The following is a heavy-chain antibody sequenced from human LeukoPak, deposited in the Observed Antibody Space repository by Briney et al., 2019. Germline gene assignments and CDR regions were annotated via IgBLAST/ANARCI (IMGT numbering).Heavy chain of an antibody. V-gene: IGHV3-33*01. Sequence: GGSLRLSCAASGFTFSSYGMHWVRQAPGKGLEWVAVICYDGSNKYYADSVKGRFTISRDNSKNTLYLQMNSLRAEDTAVYYCARDRPDSGSYYGSSFFDYWGQGTLVTVSS. CDR2: ICYDGSNK. D-gene: IGHD1-26*01. CDR3: ARDRPDSGSYYGSSFFDY. J-gene: IGHJ4*02. CDR1: GFTFSSYG.